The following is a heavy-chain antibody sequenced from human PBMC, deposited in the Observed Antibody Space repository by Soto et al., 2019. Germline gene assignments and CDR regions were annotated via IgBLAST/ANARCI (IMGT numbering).Heavy chain of an antibody. J-gene: IGHJ3*02. CDR2: MNPNSGNT. Sequence: ASVKVSCKASGYTFTSYDINWVRQATGQGLEWMGWMNPNSGNTGYAQKFQGRVTMTRNTSISTAYMELSSLRSEDTAVYYCASLDYYDSSGYYMDAFDIWGQGTMVTVSS. D-gene: IGHD3-22*01. V-gene: IGHV1-8*01. CDR3: ASLDYYDSSGYYMDAFDI. CDR1: GYTFTSYD.